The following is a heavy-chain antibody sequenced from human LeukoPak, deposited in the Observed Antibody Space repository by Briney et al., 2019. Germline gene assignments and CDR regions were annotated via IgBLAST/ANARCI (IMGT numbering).Heavy chain of an antibody. CDR1: GGSISSSSYY. Sequence: SSETLSLTCTVSGGSISSSSYYWGWIRQPPGKGLEWIGSIYYSGSTYYNPSLKSRVTISVDTSKSQFSLKLSSVTAADTAVYYCARSGPLEWLLFWWFDPWGQGTLVTVSS. CDR2: IYYSGST. J-gene: IGHJ5*02. V-gene: IGHV4-39*01. D-gene: IGHD3-3*01. CDR3: ARSGPLEWLLFWWFDP.